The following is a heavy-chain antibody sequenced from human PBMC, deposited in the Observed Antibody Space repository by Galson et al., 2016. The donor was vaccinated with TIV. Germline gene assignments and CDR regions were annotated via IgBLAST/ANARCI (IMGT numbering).Heavy chain of an antibody. J-gene: IGHJ4*02. D-gene: IGHD3-22*01. CDR1: GDIFSSYA. CDR3: ARWDYYHSRSPLAF. Sequence: SVKVSCKASGDIFSSYAITWVRQVPGQGLEWMGRIIGMFGTTNYAQKFQGRVTITADEFTSTAYLELTSLTSEDTAEYYCARWDYYHSRSPLAFGGQGTLVSGSS. CDR2: IIGMFGTT. V-gene: IGHV1-69*13.